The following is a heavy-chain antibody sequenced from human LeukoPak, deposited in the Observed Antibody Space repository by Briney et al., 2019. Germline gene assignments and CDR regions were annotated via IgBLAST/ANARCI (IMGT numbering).Heavy chain of an antibody. Sequence: PGGSLRLSCAASGFTVSSNYMSWVRQAPGMGLEWVSVIHSGGTTYYADSVKGRFTISRDNSKNTLYLQMSSLRAEDTAVYFCARVYSSSWYKVFDYWGQGTLVTVSS. CDR1: GFTVSSNY. CDR3: ARVYSSSWYKVFDY. D-gene: IGHD6-13*01. J-gene: IGHJ4*02. V-gene: IGHV3-53*01. CDR2: IHSGGTT.